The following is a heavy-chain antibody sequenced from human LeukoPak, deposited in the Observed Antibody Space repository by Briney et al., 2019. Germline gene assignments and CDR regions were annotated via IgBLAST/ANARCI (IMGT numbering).Heavy chain of an antibody. CDR1: GYTFTGYY. CDR3: ARDKGEQWLETIPFDY. V-gene: IGHV1-2*02. D-gene: IGHD6-19*01. Sequence: ASVKVSCKASGYTFTGYYMHWVRQAPGKGLEWMGWINPNSGGTNYAQKFQGRVTMTRDTSISTAYMELSRLRSDDTAVYYCARDKGEQWLETIPFDYWGQGTLVTVSS. CDR2: INPNSGGT. J-gene: IGHJ4*02.